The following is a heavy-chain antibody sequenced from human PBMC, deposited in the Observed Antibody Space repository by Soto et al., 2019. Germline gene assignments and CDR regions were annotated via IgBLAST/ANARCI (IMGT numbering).Heavy chain of an antibody. D-gene: IGHD3-22*01. CDR2: IYYSGST. J-gene: IGHJ4*02. Sequence: SETLSLTCTVSGGSISSSSYYWGWIRQPPGKGLEWIGSIYYSGSTYYNPSLKSRVTISVDTSKNQFSLKLSSVTAADTAVYYCARQEYYDKPEAHFDYWGQGTLVTVSS. CDR1: GGSISSSSYY. CDR3: ARQEYYDKPEAHFDY. V-gene: IGHV4-39*01.